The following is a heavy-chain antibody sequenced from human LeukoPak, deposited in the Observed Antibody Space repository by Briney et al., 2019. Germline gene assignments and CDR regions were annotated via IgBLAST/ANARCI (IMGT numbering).Heavy chain of an antibody. CDR3: AKSPQVATIVY. D-gene: IGHD5-12*01. V-gene: IGHV3-23*01. J-gene: IGHJ4*02. CDR1: GFTFSSYA. Sequence: QTGGSLRLSCAASGFTFSSYAMSWVHQAPGKGLEWVSAISGSGGSTYYADSVKGRFTISRDNSKNTLYLQMNSLRAEDTAVYYCAKSPQVATIVYWGQGTLVTVSS. CDR2: ISGSGGST.